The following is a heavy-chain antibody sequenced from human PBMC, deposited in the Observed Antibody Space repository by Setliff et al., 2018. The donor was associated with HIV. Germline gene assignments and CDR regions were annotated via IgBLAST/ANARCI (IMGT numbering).Heavy chain of an antibody. D-gene: IGHD7-27*01. V-gene: IGHV4-4*07. J-gene: IGHJ5*02. CDR1: GGSISGYF. CDR2: IYTSGST. Sequence: KLRETLSLTCNVSGGSISGYFWTWIRQPAGKGLEWIGRIYTSGSTNYNPSLKSRLSMSIDTSKNHFSLRLTSVTAADTAVYYCARDLPELTGRSFDPWGQGIQVTVSS. CDR3: ARDLPELTGRSFDP.